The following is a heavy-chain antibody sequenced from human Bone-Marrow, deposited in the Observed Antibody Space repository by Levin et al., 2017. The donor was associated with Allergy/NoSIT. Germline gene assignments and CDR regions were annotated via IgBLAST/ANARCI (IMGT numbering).Heavy chain of an antibody. CDR1: GFNFRRFG. Sequence: GGSLRLSCVTSGFNFRRFGMDWVRQAPGKGLEWLAVIWYDASNQYYADSVRGRFTISRDNSKNTVYLHMKNLRAEDTAVYYCAREKVASFDYWGQGTLVAVSS. CDR3: AREKVASFDY. D-gene: IGHD2-15*01. J-gene: IGHJ4*02. V-gene: IGHV3-33*08. CDR2: IWYDASNQ.